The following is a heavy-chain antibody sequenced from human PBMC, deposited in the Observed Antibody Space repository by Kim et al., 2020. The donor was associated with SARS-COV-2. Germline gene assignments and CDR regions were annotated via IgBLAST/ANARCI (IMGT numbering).Heavy chain of an antibody. CDR2: IWYDGSNK. CDR3: ASDPLYSSSWYRSYYYYGMDV. D-gene: IGHD6-13*01. Sequence: GGSLRLSCAASGFTFSSYGMHWVRQAPGKGLEWVAVIWYDGSNKYYADSVKGRFTISRDNSKNTLYLQMNSLRAEDTAVYYCASDPLYSSSWYRSYYYYGMDVWGQGTTVNVS. J-gene: IGHJ6*02. V-gene: IGHV3-33*01. CDR1: GFTFSSYG.